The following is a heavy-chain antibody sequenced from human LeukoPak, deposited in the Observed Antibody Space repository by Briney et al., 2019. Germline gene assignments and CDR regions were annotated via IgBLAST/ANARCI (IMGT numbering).Heavy chain of an antibody. V-gene: IGHV3-30*02. CDR2: IRYDGSNK. D-gene: IGHD3-9*01. CDR1: GFTFSSYG. J-gene: IGHJ4*02. Sequence: PGGSLRLSCAASGFTFSSYGMHWVRQAPGKGLEWVAFIRYDGSNKYYADSVKGRFTISRDNSKNTLYLQMNSLRAEDTAVYYCARGRGYYDILTGYYGDYFDYWGQGTLVTVSS. CDR3: ARGRGYYDILTGYYGDYFDY.